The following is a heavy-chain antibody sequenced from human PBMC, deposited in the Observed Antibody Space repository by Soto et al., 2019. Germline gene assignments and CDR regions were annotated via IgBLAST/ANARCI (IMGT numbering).Heavy chain of an antibody. J-gene: IGHJ4*02. CDR1: GDSVNSDNYY. D-gene: IGHD6-19*01. Sequence: QVQLQESGPGLVKPSETLSLTCDVFGDSVNSDNYYWTWIRQPPGKDLEWIGNIYFSGSTYSNPSLNSRVTLSIDTSKNHFSLKLTSVTAADTAMYYCARHRAVAGLDYWGEGTLVTVSS. CDR2: IYFSGST. CDR3: ARHRAVAGLDY. V-gene: IGHV4-30-4*01.